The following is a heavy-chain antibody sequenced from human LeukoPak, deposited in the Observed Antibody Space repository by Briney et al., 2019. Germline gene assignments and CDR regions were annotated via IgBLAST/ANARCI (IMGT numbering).Heavy chain of an antibody. CDR2: IYYSGST. J-gene: IGHJ6*03. V-gene: IGHV4-59*08. CDR3: ARQLKVAIRYYYYMDV. CDR1: GGSISSYY. D-gene: IGHD2-21*01. Sequence: SETLSLTCTVSGGSISSYYWNWIRQPPGKGLEWIGYIYYSGSTNYNPSLKSRVTISVDTSKNQFSLKLSSVTAADTAVYYCARQLKVAIRYYYYMDVWGKGTTVTVSS.